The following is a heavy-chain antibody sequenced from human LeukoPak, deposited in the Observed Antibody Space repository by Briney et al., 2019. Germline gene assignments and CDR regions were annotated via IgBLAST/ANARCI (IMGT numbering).Heavy chain of an antibody. Sequence: GGSLRLSCAASGFTFSSYSMNWVRQAPGKGLEWVSAMSGSDTGSWYADSVKGRFTISRDTSKTTLYLQMNSLRAEDTAIYYCAKDASSFGCTYFDYWGQGIQVTVTS. D-gene: IGHD2-2*01. CDR3: AKDASSFGCTYFDY. CDR2: MSGSDTGS. CDR1: GFTFSSYS. J-gene: IGHJ4*01. V-gene: IGHV3-23*01.